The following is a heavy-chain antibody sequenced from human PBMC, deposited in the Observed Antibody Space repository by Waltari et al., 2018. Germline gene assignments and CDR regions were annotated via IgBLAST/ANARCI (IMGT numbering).Heavy chain of an antibody. Sequence: EVQLVQSGAEIKKPGESLRISCQGSGYIFTNHWITWVRQRPGKGLEWMGRFDPSGTYTNTSPAVKGNVTVSADKSISTAYLQWSSLKASDTAIYYCARHAFGNSGWHFFDYWGQGTLVTVSS. CDR1: GYIFTNHW. V-gene: IGHV5-10-1*03. CDR2: FDPSGTYT. D-gene: IGHD6-19*01. CDR3: ARHAFGNSGWHFFDY. J-gene: IGHJ4*02.